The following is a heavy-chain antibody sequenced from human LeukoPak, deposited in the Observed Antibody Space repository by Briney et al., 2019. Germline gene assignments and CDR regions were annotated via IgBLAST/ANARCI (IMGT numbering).Heavy chain of an antibody. CDR3: AREGSGYTYGRGSYFDY. CDR1: GYTLTVYY. V-gene: IGHV1-2*06. Sequence: ASVKVSCKASGYTLTVYYIHWVRQAPGHGLEWMGRINPNSGDTNFAQKFQGRVTMTRDTSISTAYMDLSGLRPDDTAVYYCAREGSGYTYGRGSYFDYWGHGILVTVSS. D-gene: IGHD5-18*01. J-gene: IGHJ4*01. CDR2: INPNSGDT.